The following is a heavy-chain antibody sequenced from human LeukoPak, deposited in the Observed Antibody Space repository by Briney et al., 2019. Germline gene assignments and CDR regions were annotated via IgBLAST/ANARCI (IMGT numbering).Heavy chain of an antibody. D-gene: IGHD3-10*01. CDR2: IGYDGSNK. CDR1: GFAFSSYG. V-gene: IGHV3-33*01. Sequence: GQSLRLSCAASGFAFSSYGMHWVREAPGKRLEWVALIGYDGSNKYYADSVKGRFTISRDSSKNTLYLEMSSLRAEDTAVYFCARERTLYVSGSGYGMDVWGQGTTVTVSS. J-gene: IGHJ6*02. CDR3: ARERTLYVSGSGYGMDV.